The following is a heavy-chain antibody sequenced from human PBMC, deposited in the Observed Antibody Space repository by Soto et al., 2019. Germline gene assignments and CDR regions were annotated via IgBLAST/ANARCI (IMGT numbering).Heavy chain of an antibody. D-gene: IGHD6-19*01. CDR1: GYSFTSYW. Sequence: GESLKISCKGSGYSFTSYWIGWVRQVPGKGLEGMGIIYPCDSDTRSSPSFQGQVTISADKSISTAYLQWSSLKASDTAMYYCARLEYSSGWLPLHEFSLQYGMDVWGQGTTVTVS. CDR2: IYPCDSDT. V-gene: IGHV5-51*01. J-gene: IGHJ6*02. CDR3: ARLEYSSGWLPLHEFSLQYGMDV.